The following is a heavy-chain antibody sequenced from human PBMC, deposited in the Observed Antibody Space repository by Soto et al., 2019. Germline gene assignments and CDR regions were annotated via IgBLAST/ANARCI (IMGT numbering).Heavy chain of an antibody. J-gene: IGHJ4*02. CDR2: INAGNGNT. V-gene: IGHV1-3*01. Sequence: ASVKVSCKASGYTFTSYAMHWVRQAPGQRLEWMGWINAGNGNTKYSQKFQGRVTITRDTSASTAYMELSSPRSEDTAVYYCARAGPRPGYSSSWYDYWGQGTLVTVSS. CDR1: GYTFTSYA. D-gene: IGHD6-13*01. CDR3: ARAGPRPGYSSSWYDY.